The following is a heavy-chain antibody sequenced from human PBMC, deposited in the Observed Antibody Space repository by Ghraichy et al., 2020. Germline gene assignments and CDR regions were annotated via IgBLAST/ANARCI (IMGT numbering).Heavy chain of an antibody. V-gene: IGHV4-39*01. CDR2: IYNTGST. J-gene: IGHJ6*02. CDR1: GGSIYNYNYY. Sequence: SETLSLTCIVSGGSIYNYNYYWGWIRQPPGKGLEWIGSIYNTGSTYYNPSLKSRVTISVDTSDNQFSLKLRSVTAADTAVYYCARHFNTIWGVAHGGSMDVWGQGTTVTVSS. D-gene: IGHD3-3*01. CDR3: ARHFNTIWGVAHGGSMDV.